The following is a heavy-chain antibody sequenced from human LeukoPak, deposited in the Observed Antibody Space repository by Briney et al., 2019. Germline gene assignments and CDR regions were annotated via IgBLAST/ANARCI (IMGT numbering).Heavy chain of an antibody. J-gene: IGHJ3*02. Sequence: SETLSLTCTVSGDSFSSTTYYWGWIRQPPGKGLEWIGTIHYGGSTFYNPSLKSRVTLSIDTSKNQFSLKLYSVTAADTAVYSCARVPPGHEWFGELMDAFDIWGQGTMVTVSS. CDR3: ARVPPGHEWFGELMDAFDI. D-gene: IGHD3-10*01. CDR2: IHYGGST. CDR1: GDSFSSTTYY. V-gene: IGHV4-39*07.